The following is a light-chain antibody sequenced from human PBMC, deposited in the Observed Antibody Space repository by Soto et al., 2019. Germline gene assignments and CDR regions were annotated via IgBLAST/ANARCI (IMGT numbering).Light chain of an antibody. V-gene: IGKV3-15*01. Sequence: EIVMTQSPATLSVSPGERATLSCRASQSVSSNLAWYQQKPGQAPRLLIYGASTRATGIPARFSGSGSGTEFTLTISSLQSEDFAVYYCQQYDNWPPPWTFGLGTKVEV. CDR3: QQYDNWPPPWT. J-gene: IGKJ1*01. CDR2: GAS. CDR1: QSVSSN.